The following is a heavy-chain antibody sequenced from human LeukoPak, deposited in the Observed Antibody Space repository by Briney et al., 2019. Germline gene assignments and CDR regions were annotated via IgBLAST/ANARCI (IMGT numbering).Heavy chain of an antibody. D-gene: IGHD3-10*01. J-gene: IGHJ4*02. CDR1: GGTFSSYA. CDR3: ARDKDVSGNYPFDY. CDR2: IIPTFGTA. Sequence: SVKVSCKASGGTFSSYAVSWVRPAPGQGVEWMGGIIPTFGTANYAQKFQGRVTITTDESTSTAYMELSRLRSEDTAVYYCARDKDVSGNYPFDYWGQGTLVTVSS. V-gene: IGHV1-69*05.